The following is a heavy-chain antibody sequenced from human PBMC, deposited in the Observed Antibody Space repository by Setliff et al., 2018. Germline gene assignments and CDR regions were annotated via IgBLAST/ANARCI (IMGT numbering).Heavy chain of an antibody. Sequence: GGSLRLSCAASGFTFSKYAMTWVRQAPGKGLEWVPVISGSGLSTSYADSVKGRFTISRDNSKNTLYLQMNSLRAEDTAVYYCAKGQGFYDSSATAWWVYWGQGTLVTVSS. D-gene: IGHD3-22*01. J-gene: IGHJ4*02. CDR1: GFTFSKYA. CDR3: AKGQGFYDSSATAWWVY. CDR2: ISGSGLST. V-gene: IGHV3-23*01.